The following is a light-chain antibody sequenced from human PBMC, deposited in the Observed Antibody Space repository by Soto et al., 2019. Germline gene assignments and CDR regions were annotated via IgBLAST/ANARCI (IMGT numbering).Light chain of an antibody. CDR3: QSYDSSLSGFV. Sequence: QSALTQPRSVSGAPGQRVTISCTGSSSNIGSGYDVHWYQQLPGTAPKLLIYDDFNRPSGVPDRFSGSKSGTSASLAITGLQAEDETDYYCQSYDSSLSGFVFGTGTKVTVL. CDR2: DDF. V-gene: IGLV1-40*01. CDR1: SSNIGSGYD. J-gene: IGLJ1*01.